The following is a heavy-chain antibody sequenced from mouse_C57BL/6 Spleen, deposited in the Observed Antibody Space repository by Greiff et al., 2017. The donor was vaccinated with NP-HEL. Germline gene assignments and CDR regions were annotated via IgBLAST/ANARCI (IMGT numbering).Heavy chain of an antibody. CDR3: ARQDGYYFYAMDY. CDR1: GFSLTSYG. CDR2: IWGDGST. Sequence: QVQLKESGPGLVAPSQSLSITCTVSGFSLTSYGVHWVRQPPGKGLEWLVVIWGDGSTTYNSALKSRLSISKDNSKSQVFLKMNSLQTDDTAMYYCARQDGYYFYAMDYWGQGTSVTVSS. D-gene: IGHD2-3*01. J-gene: IGHJ4*01. V-gene: IGHV2-6-1*01.